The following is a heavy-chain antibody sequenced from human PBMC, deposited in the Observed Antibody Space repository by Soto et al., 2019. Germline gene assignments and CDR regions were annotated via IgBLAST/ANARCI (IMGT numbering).Heavy chain of an antibody. J-gene: IGHJ3*02. V-gene: IGHV3-21*01. D-gene: IGHD5-18*01. CDR1: GFTFSSYS. CDR2: ISSSSSYI. Sequence: GGSLRLSCAASGFTFSSYSMNWVRQAPGKGLEWVSSISSSSSYIYYADSVKGRFTISRDNAKNSLHLQMNSLRAEDTAVYYCARDGSGYSYAQGIFDIWGQGTMVTVSS. CDR3: ARDGSGYSYAQGIFDI.